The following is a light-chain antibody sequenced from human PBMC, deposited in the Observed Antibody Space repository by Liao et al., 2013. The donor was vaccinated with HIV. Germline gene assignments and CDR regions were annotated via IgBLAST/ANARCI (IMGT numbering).Light chain of an antibody. CDR1: KLGDKF. Sequence: SYELTQPPSVSVSPGQTATITCSGDKLGDKFVSWYQQRPGQSPVLVIYQDTKRPSGIPERFSGFNSVNTATLTISGTQAMDEADYYCQAWDSTGVFGGGTKLTVL. V-gene: IGLV3-1*01. J-gene: IGLJ2*01. CDR2: QDT. CDR3: QAWDSTGV.